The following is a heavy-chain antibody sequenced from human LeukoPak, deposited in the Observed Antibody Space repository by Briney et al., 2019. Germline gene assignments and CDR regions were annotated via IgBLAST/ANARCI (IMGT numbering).Heavy chain of an antibody. CDR1: GFTFSSYA. J-gene: IGHJ4*02. CDR2: ISYDGSNK. Sequence: PGGSLRLSCAASGFTFSSYAMPWVRQAPGKGLEWVAVISYDGSNKYYADSVKGRFTISRDNSKNTLYLQMNSLRAEDTAVYYCARDYFADMYYFDYWGQGTLVTVSS. CDR3: ARDYFADMYYFDY. D-gene: IGHD2/OR15-2a*01. V-gene: IGHV3-30*01.